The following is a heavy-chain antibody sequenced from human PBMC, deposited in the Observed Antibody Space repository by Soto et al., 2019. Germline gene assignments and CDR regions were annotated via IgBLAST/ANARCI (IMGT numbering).Heavy chain of an antibody. V-gene: IGHV3-9*01. J-gene: IGHJ4*02. CDR2: ISWNSGSI. Sequence: EVQLVESGGGLVQPGRSLRLSCAASGFTFDDYAMHWVRQAPGKGLEWVSGISWNSGSIGYADSVKGRFTISRDNAKNSLYLQMNSLRAEDTALYYCAKEMNGNFDYWGQGTLVTVSS. D-gene: IGHD1-1*01. CDR3: AKEMNGNFDY. CDR1: GFTFDDYA.